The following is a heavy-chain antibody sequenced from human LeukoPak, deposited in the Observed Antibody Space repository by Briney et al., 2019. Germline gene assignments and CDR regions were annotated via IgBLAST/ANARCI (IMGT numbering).Heavy chain of an antibody. J-gene: IGHJ4*02. CDR3: AKVDSSSWPNIFDY. CDR1: GFTVSNNF. CDR2: ISGSGGST. Sequence: GGSLRLYCAASGFTVSNNFMSWVRQAPGKGLEWVSAISGSGGSTYYADSVKGRFTISRDNSKNTLYLQMNSLRAEDTAVYYCAKVDSSSWPNIFDYWGQGTLVTVSS. D-gene: IGHD6-13*01. V-gene: IGHV3-23*01.